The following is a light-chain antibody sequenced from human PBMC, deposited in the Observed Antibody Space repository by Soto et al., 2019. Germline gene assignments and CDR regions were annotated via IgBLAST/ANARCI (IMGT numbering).Light chain of an antibody. Sequence: DIQMPQSPSSLSAAVGDRVTITSRASQSISSYLRWYQQKPGKAPKLLIYAASSVQSGVPSRFSGSGSGTDFTLTISCLQSEDFATYYCQQSYSTPPTFGQGTNVDI. CDR1: QSISSY. J-gene: IGKJ1*01. CDR2: AAS. V-gene: IGKV1-39*01. CDR3: QQSYSTPPT.